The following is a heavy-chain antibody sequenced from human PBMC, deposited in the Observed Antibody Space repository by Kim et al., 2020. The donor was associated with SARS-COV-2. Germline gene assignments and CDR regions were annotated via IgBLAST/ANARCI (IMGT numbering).Heavy chain of an antibody. CDR2: ISYDGSNK. CDR3: AKVSGGYSYGNFDY. V-gene: IGHV3-30*18. CDR1: GFTFSSYG. Sequence: GGSLRLSCAASGFTFSSYGMHWVRQAPGKGLEWVAVISYDGSNKYYADSVKGRFTISRDNSKNTLYLQMNSLRAEDTAVYYCAKVSGGYSYGNFDYWGQGTLVTVSS. D-gene: IGHD5-18*01. J-gene: IGHJ4*02.